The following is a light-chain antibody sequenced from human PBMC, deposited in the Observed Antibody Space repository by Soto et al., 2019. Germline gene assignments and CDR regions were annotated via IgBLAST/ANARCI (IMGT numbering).Light chain of an antibody. V-gene: IGKV1-5*01. Sequence: DIQMTHSPSTLSASVGDRVTTTCRASQSISSWLAWYQQKPGKAPKLLIYDASSLESGVPSRFSGSGSGTEFTLTISSLEPDDFATYYCQQFNNYITFGQGTRLEIK. CDR1: QSISSW. J-gene: IGKJ5*01. CDR3: QQFNNYIT. CDR2: DAS.